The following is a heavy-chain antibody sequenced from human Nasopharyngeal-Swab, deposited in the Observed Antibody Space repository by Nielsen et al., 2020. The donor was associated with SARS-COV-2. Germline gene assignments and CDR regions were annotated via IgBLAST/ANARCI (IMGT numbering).Heavy chain of an antibody. V-gene: IGHV3-7*01. Sequence: GGSLRLSCVASGFSFRSYWMTWVRQAPGKGLEWVANINGDGSDEKYADSVKGRFTISRDNARDSLFLQMHSLSVEDTAVYFCARLHSTATTESWGQGTRVTVSS. J-gene: IGHJ5*02. D-gene: IGHD1-26*01. CDR1: GFSFRSYW. CDR2: INGDGSDE. CDR3: ARLHSTATTES.